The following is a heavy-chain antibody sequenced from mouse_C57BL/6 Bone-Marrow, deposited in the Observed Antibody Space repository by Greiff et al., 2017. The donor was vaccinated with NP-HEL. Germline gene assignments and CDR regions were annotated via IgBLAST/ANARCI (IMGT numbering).Heavy chain of an antibody. CDR1: GFNIKDDY. Sequence: EVQLQQSGAELVRPGASVKLSCTASGFNIKDDYMHWVKQRPEQGLEWIGWIDPENGDTEYASQFQGKATITADTSSNTAYLQLSSLTSEDTAVYYCTTFYYGNYEWYFDVWGTGTTVTVSS. CDR3: TTFYYGNYEWYFDV. J-gene: IGHJ1*03. V-gene: IGHV14-4*01. CDR2: IDPENGDT. D-gene: IGHD2-1*01.